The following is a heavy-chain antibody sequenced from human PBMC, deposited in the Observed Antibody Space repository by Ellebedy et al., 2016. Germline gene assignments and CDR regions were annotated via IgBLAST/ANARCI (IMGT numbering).Heavy chain of an antibody. Sequence: GESLKISCKGSGYSFTSYWIGWVRQMPGKGLEWMGIIYPGDSDTRYSPSFQGQVTISADKSINTAYLQWGSLKASDTAMYYCARRGQDSSGYYFGNFDYWGQGTLVTVSS. CDR1: GYSFTSYW. CDR2: IYPGDSDT. J-gene: IGHJ4*02. D-gene: IGHD3-22*01. V-gene: IGHV5-51*01. CDR3: ARRGQDSSGYYFGNFDY.